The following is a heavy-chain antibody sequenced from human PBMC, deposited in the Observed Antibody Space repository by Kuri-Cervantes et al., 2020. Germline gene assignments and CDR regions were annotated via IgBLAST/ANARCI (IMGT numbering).Heavy chain of an antibody. J-gene: IGHJ4*02. CDR3: ARRDYYFDY. CDR1: GSSFSSYY. Sequence: SETLSLTCTVSGSSFSSYYWSWIRQPPGKGLEWIGYISYSGSTNYNPSLKSRVTISVDTSKNQFSLKLSSVTAADTAVYYCARRDYYFDYWGQGTLVTVSS. CDR2: ISYSGST. V-gene: IGHV4-59*12.